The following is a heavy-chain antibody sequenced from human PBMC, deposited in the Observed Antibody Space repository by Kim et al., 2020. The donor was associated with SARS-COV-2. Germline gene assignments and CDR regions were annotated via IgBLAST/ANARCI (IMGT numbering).Heavy chain of an antibody. D-gene: IGHD3-3*01. J-gene: IGHJ4*02. Sequence: ENAATVKGRFTNSRDDSKSIDYLQMNRLKTEDTAVYYCTRNDFWSGYYSDYWGQGTLVTVSS. V-gene: IGHV3-49*02. CDR3: TRNDFWSGYYSDY.